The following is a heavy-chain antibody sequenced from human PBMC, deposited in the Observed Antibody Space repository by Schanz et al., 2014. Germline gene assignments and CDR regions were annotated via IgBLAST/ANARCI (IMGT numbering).Heavy chain of an antibody. V-gene: IGHV3-11*01. CDR2: ISGNGYTT. D-gene: IGHD2-15*01. CDR1: GFTFRDYY. Sequence: QVQLVESGGGFVKPGGSLRLSCVASGFTFRDYYMSWIRQAPGQGLEWVSYISGNGYTTYPADSMKGRFTISRDNAKNSLYLQMNSLRAEDTAVYYCARGFCSGGSCSSYHDYWGQGTLATVSS. J-gene: IGHJ4*02. CDR3: ARGFCSGGSCSSYHDY.